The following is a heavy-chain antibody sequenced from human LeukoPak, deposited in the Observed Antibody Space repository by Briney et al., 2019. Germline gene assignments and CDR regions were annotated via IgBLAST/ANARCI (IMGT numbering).Heavy chain of an antibody. V-gene: IGHV3-48*02. CDR2: IGPGSNTM. CDR3: ARDPHIAAAGTIFDY. CDR1: GFTFSSYS. J-gene: IGHJ4*02. D-gene: IGHD6-13*01. Sequence: PGGSLRLSCAASGFTFSSYSMNWARQAPGKGLEWVSYIGPGSNTMYYADSVKGRFTVSRDNAKNSLYLQMNSLRDEDTAVYYCARDPHIAAAGTIFDYWGQGTLVTVSS.